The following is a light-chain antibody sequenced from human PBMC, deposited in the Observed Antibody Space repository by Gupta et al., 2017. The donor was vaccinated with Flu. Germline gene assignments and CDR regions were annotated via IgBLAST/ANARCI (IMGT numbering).Light chain of an antibody. CDR1: ISNIGAGYD. CDR2: GNS. V-gene: IGLV1-40*01. J-gene: IGLJ3*02. Sequence: QSVLTQPPSLSGAPGQRVTMSCPGSISNIGAGYDVHWYQPLPGTAPKLLIYGNSNRPSGGPDRFSGSKSGTSASLAITGLQAEDEADYYCQAYDSSLSGSVFGGGTKLTVL. CDR3: QAYDSSLSGSV.